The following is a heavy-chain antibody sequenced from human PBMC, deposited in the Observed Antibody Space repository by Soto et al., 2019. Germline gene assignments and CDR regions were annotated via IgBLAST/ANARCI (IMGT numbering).Heavy chain of an antibody. CDR3: ARDADCGGDCYSFPYYYYGMDV. V-gene: IGHV1-2*02. CDR2: INPNSGGT. Sequence: ASVKVSCKASGYTFTGYYMHWVRQAPGQGLEWMGWINPNSGGTNYAQKFQGRVTMTRDTSISTAYMELSRLRSDDTAVYYCARDADCGGDCYSFPYYYYGMDVWGQGTTVTVSS. D-gene: IGHD2-21*02. J-gene: IGHJ6*02. CDR1: GYTFTGYY.